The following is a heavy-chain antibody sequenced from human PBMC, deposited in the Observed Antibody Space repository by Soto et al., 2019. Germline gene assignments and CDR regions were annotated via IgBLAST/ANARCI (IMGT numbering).Heavy chain of an antibody. J-gene: IGHJ3*02. Sequence: GGSLRLSCAASGFTFSSYSMNWVRQAPGKGLEWVSYISSSSSTICYADSVKGRFTISRDNAKNSLYLQMNSLRAEDTAVYYCARARDSSSWYLGPLAFDIWGQGTMVTVSS. V-gene: IGHV3-48*01. D-gene: IGHD6-13*01. CDR2: ISSSSSTI. CDR1: GFTFSSYS. CDR3: ARARDSSSWYLGPLAFDI.